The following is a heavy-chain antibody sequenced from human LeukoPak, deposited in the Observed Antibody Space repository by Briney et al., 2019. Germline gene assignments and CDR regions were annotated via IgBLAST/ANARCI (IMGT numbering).Heavy chain of an antibody. CDR2: ISGSGGST. CDR3: ARDPYSSGLNWFDP. D-gene: IGHD6-19*01. Sequence: GGSLRVSCAASGFTFSSYAMSWVRQAPGKGLEWVSTISGSGGSTYYADSVKGRFTISRDNSKNTLYLQMNSLRAEDTAVYYCARDPYSSGLNWFDPWGQGTLVTVSS. J-gene: IGHJ5*02. CDR1: GFTFSSYA. V-gene: IGHV3-23*01.